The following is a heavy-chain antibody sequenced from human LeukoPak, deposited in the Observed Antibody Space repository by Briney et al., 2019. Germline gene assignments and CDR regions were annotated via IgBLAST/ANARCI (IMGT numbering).Heavy chain of an antibody. V-gene: IGHV4-31*03. Sequence: SQTLSLTCTVSGGSISSGGYYWSWLRQHPGTGLEWIGYIYYSGSTYYNPSLKSRVTISVDTSKNQFSLKLSSVTAADTAVYYCARGNDILTIDYWGQGTLVTVSS. D-gene: IGHD3-9*01. CDR2: IYYSGST. CDR3: ARGNDILTIDY. CDR1: GGSISSGGYY. J-gene: IGHJ4*02.